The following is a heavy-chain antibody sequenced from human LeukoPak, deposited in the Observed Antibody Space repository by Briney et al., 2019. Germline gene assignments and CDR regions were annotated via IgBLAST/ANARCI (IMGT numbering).Heavy chain of an antibody. Sequence: KSGGSLRLSCAASGFTFSSYSMNWVRQAPGKGLEWVSSISSSSSYIYYADSVKGRFTISRDNAKNSPYLQMNSLRAEDTAVYYCARATVARDTASDYWGQGTLVTVSS. J-gene: IGHJ4*02. V-gene: IGHV3-21*01. CDR3: ARATVARDTASDY. D-gene: IGHD4-23*01. CDR1: GFTFSSYS. CDR2: ISSSSSYI.